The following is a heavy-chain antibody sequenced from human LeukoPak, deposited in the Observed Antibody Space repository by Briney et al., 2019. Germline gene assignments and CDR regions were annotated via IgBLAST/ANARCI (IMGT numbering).Heavy chain of an antibody. CDR2: ISAYSGDT. V-gene: IGHV1-18*01. CDR3: ARGYSSSRYSDY. J-gene: IGHJ4*02. Sequence: ASVTVSCKASGYTFTSYGMSWVRQAPGQGLEWMGWISAYSGDTNYAQKLQGRVHMTTDTSTSTGYMELRRPRSDDTAVYYCARGYSSSRYSDYWGQGTLVTVSS. D-gene: IGHD6-13*01. CDR1: GYTFTSYG.